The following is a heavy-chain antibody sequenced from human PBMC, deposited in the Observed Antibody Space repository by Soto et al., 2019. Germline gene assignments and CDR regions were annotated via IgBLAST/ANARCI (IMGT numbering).Heavy chain of an antibody. V-gene: IGHV3-21*01. CDR3: ARDGNNHYYYYGMDV. CDR2: ISSSSSYI. Sequence: QRLSCAASGFTFSSYSMNWVRQAPGKGLEWVSSISSSSSYIYYADSVKGRFTISRDNAKNSLYPQMNSLRAKDTAVYYCARDGNNHYYYYGMDVWGQGTTVTVSS. CDR1: GFTFSSYS. J-gene: IGHJ6*02. D-gene: IGHD2-15*01.